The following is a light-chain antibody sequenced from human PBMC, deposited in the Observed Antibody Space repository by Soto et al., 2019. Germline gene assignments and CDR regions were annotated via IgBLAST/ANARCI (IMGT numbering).Light chain of an antibody. CDR1: QSVSSNY. J-gene: IGKJ5*01. Sequence: IVLTQSPGTLSLSPLEIGRVCGMAGQSVSSNYLAWYQQKPGQAPRLLIYAASSRATGIPDRFSGSGSGTDFTLTIDGLEPEDFVVYYCQQYGYSPITFGQGTRLENK. CDR3: QQYGYSPIT. CDR2: AAS. V-gene: IGKV3-20*01.